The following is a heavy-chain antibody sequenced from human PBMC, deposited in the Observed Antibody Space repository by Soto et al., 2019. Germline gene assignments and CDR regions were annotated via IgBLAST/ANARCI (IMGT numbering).Heavy chain of an antibody. J-gene: IGHJ6*02. V-gene: IGHV4-59*01. D-gene: IGHD2-21*02. CDR2: MYNTGST. CDR1: GGSISRYY. CDR3: AIDLGGYFGTDCYPLDV. Sequence: SETLSLTCTVSGGSISRYYWSWIRQPPGKGLEWIGYMYNTGSTVYNPPFKSRVTISVDTSKNQFSLKLNSLTAAYTAVYYCAIDLGGYFGTDCYPLDVWGQGTTVTVSS.